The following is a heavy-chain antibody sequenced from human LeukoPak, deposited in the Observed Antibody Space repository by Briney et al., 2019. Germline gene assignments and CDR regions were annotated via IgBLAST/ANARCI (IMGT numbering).Heavy chain of an antibody. D-gene: IGHD6-13*01. V-gene: IGHV4-30-4*01. CDR3: ARAASSWWGDAFDI. Sequence: SQTLSLTCTVSGGSISSGDYYWSWIRQPPGKGLEWIGYIYYSGSTYYNPSLKSRVTISVDTSKNQFSLKLSSVTAADTAVYYCARAASSWWGDAFDIGGQGTMVTVSS. J-gene: IGHJ3*02. CDR2: IYYSGST. CDR1: GGSISSGDYY.